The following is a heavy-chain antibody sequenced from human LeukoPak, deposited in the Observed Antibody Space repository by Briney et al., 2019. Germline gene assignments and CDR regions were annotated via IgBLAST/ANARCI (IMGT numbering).Heavy chain of an antibody. CDR1: GFTFSNYE. D-gene: IGHD6-19*01. V-gene: IGHV3-48*03. J-gene: IGHJ4*02. Sequence: GGSLRLSCAASGFTFSNYEMKWVRQAPGEGLEWVSYIGSSGTLMYYADSVKGRFTVSRDNAKNSLYLQMNGLRAEDTAVYYCARGWAGNYWGQGTLVTVSS. CDR2: IGSSGTLM. CDR3: ARGWAGNY.